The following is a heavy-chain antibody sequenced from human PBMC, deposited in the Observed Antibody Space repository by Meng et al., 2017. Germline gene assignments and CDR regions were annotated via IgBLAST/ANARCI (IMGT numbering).Heavy chain of an antibody. D-gene: IGHD5-18*01. J-gene: IGHJ4*02. CDR3: AREGQLWARNFDY. Sequence: QVARGEAWGGWVQAVRSPVLSFRGSGFHFSRYAMHWVRQAPGKGLEWVAVISYDGSNKYYADSVKGRFTISRDNSKNTLYLQMNSLRAEDTAVYYCAREGQLWARNFDYWGQGTLVTVSS. V-gene: IGHV3-30*07. CDR1: GFHFSRYA. CDR2: ISYDGSNK.